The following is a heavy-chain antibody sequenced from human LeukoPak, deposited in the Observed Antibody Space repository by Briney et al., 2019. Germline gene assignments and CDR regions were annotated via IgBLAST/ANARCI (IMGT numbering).Heavy chain of an antibody. J-gene: IGHJ4*02. CDR2: IRQDGSEK. CDR3: ARVGGSWEPIL. V-gene: IGHV3-7*01. CDR1: GFTFANYW. D-gene: IGHD1-26*01. Sequence: EGSLRLSCAASGFTFANYWMSWVRQAPGKGLEWVANIRQDGSEKFYVDSVKGRFTISRDNDKSSLYLQMNSLRGEDTAVYFCARVGGSWEPILWGQGTLVTVS.